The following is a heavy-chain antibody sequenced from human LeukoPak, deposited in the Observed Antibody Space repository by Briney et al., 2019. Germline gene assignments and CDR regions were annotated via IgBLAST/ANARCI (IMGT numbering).Heavy chain of an antibody. CDR1: GFTFRNYA. D-gene: IGHD1-20*01. CDR3: AKVKWKLIGYFDY. J-gene: IGHJ4*02. CDR2: LTGDGNT. Sequence: GGSLRLSCAASGFTFRNYAMSWVRQAPGKGLEWVSVLTGDGNTYYADSVKGRFTNSRDDSKNTLFLQMNSLRAEDTAVYFCAKVKWKLIGYFDYWGQGTLVTVSS. V-gene: IGHV3-23*01.